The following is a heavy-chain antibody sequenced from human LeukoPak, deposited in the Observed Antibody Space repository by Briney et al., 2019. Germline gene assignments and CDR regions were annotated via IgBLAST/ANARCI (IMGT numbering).Heavy chain of an antibody. V-gene: IGHV3-9*01. J-gene: IGHJ4*02. CDR3: AKSTWQYHYDGQIDQ. CDR2: ISWNSVNR. D-gene: IGHD3-22*01. Sequence: GGSLRLSCSASGFIFDNYGMHWVRQFPGKDLEWVAGISWNSVNRDYGDSVKGRFTISRDNAKGSLYLQMNSLKLEDTALYYCAKSTWQYHYDGQIDQWGQGTLVTVS. CDR1: GFIFDNYG.